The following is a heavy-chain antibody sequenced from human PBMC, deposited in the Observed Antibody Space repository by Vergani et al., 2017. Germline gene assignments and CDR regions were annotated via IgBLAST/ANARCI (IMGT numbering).Heavy chain of an antibody. CDR1: GESIRSGSHY. D-gene: IGHD1-26*01. CDR3: ARDRGNSGDYNFDY. V-gene: IGHV4-61*02. CDR2: IHTGGST. J-gene: IGHJ4*02. Sequence: QVKLQESGPGLLKPSQTLSLTCTVSGESIRSGSHYWSWIRQPAGKGPEWIGHIHTGGSTDLNPSFKSRVSISVDTSKSQFSLKLNSVTVADTAVYYCARDRGNSGDYNFDYWGQGTLVTVSS.